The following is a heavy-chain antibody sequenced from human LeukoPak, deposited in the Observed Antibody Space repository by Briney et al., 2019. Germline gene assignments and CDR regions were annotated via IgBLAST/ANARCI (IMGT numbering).Heavy chain of an antibody. D-gene: IGHD5-18*01. CDR2: IHSSGST. V-gene: IGHV4-59*01. Sequence: SETLSLTCTVSGGSISSYYWNWFRQPPGKGLEWFGYIHSSGSTSYNPSLKSRATISVDTSKNQVSLNLSSVTAADTAVYYCARALSMVTGSFDQWGQGTLVTVSS. CDR1: GGSISSYY. J-gene: IGHJ4*02. CDR3: ARALSMVTGSFDQ.